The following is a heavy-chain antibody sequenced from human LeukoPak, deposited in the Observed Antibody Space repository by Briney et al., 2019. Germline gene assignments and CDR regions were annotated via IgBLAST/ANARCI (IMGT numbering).Heavy chain of an antibody. CDR1: GYTFTSYG. J-gene: IGHJ5*02. D-gene: IGHD2-2*01. CDR2: ISAYNGNT. CDR3: ARIPPVVVPAAPNWFDP. V-gene: IGHV1-18*04. Sequence: ASVKVSCKASGYTFTSYGISWVRQAPGQGLEWMGWISAYNGNTNYAQKLQGRVTMTTDTSTSTAYMELRSLRSDDTAVYYCARIPPVVVPAAPNWFDPWGQGTLVTVSS.